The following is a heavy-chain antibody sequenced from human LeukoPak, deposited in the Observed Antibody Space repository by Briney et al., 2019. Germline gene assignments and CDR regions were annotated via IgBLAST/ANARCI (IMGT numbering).Heavy chain of an antibody. Sequence: SETLSLTCTVSGGSISSSSYYWGWIRQPPGKGLEWIGSIYYSGSTYYNPSLKSRVTISVDTSKNQFSLKLSSVTAADTAVYYCARTYYYDSSGYIHFDYWGQGTLVTVSS. CDR1: GGSISSSSYY. CDR2: IYYSGST. CDR3: ARTYYYDSSGYIHFDY. J-gene: IGHJ4*02. V-gene: IGHV4-39*01. D-gene: IGHD3-22*01.